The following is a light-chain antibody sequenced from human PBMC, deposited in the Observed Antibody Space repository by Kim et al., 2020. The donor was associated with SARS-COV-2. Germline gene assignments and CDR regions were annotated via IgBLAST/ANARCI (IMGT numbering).Light chain of an antibody. CDR2: AAS. Sequence: ASVGDGVTIPCRASQDIANSLAWYQQKPGTVPKLLIYAASTLQSGVPSRFSGSGSGTEFTLTIGSLQTEDVATYYCQKYNTAPWTFGPGTKVDIK. J-gene: IGKJ1*01. CDR3: QKYNTAPWT. CDR1: QDIANS. V-gene: IGKV1-27*01.